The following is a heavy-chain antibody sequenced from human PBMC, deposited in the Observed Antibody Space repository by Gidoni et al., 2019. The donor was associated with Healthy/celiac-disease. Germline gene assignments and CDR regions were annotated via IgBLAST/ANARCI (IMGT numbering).Heavy chain of an antibody. J-gene: IGHJ4*02. V-gene: IGHV3-23*01. CDR3: AKDRSTSFNYYGSGSLGY. CDR1: GFTFSSYA. D-gene: IGHD3-10*01. CDR2: ISGSGGST. Sequence: EVQLLESGGGLVQPGGSLRLSCAASGFTFSSYAMSWVRQAPGKGLEWVSAISGSGGSTYYADSVKGRFTISRDNSKNTLYLQMNSLRAEDTAVYYCAKDRSTSFNYYGSGSLGYWGQGTLVTVSS.